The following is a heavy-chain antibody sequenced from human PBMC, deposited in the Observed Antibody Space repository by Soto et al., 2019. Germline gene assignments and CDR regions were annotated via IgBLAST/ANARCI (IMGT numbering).Heavy chain of an antibody. CDR3: ARVPAGGSSDYFDS. CDR2: IYYTGST. J-gene: IGHJ4*02. D-gene: IGHD2-15*01. Sequence: QVQLQESGPGLVKPSQTLSLTCTVSGGSFSSGDYYWSWIRQPPGKGLEWIGYIYYTGSTYYHPSLKGRVTMSVDTSKNQFSLGLSSVTAADTAVYYCARVPAGGSSDYFDSWGQGTLVTVSS. CDR1: GGSFSSGDYY. V-gene: IGHV4-30-4*01.